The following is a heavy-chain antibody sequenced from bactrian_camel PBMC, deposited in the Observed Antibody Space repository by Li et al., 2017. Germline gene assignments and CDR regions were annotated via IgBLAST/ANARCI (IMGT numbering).Heavy chain of an antibody. CDR1: GNTCSTYT. CDR3: AAERLEGCYDGSWLPQIHGDFKY. V-gene: IGHV3-3*01. Sequence: HVQLVESGGGSVQVGGSLTLSCVASGNTCSTYTMGWFRQAPGKEREGVAAISFAGGTTRYSDSVKGRFTISRDNDKSTFYLRMNTLKPSDTAMYYCAAERLEGCYDGSWLPQIHGDFKYWGQGTQVTVS. J-gene: IGHJ4*01. D-gene: IGHD2*01. CDR2: ISFAGGTT.